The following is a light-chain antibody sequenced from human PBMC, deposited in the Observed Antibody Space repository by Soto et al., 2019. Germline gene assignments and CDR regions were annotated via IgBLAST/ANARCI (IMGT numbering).Light chain of an antibody. CDR1: RSLFFSPARKDF. CDR2: WAS. Sequence: EIVLTQSPESLAVSLGERATINCKSSRSLFFSPARKDFLGWFQKKLGQPPKLLIYWASTRASAVPDRFVGSGSATAVTLANSSVQAEDVGVYYGQQYYLSQSFGQGTKVDIK. CDR3: QQYYLSQS. V-gene: IGKV4-1*01. J-gene: IGKJ1*01.